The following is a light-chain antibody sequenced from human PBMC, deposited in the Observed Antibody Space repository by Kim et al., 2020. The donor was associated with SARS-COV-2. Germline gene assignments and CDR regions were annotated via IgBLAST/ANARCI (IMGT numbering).Light chain of an antibody. V-gene: IGKV1-27*01. CDR3: QKCDSAPWT. CDR2: AAS. J-gene: IGKJ1*01. Sequence: ASEGERYTTPCRARQDISNYLAWFQLKPGKAPKLLIYAASALQPGVPSRFSGSGSGTDFTLTVTSLQPEDVATYYCQKCDSAPWTFGQGTKVDIK. CDR1: QDISNY.